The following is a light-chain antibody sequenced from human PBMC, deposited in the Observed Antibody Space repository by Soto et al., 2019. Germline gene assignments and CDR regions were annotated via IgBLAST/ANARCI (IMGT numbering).Light chain of an antibody. CDR2: DAS. CDR1: QNTTNW. J-gene: IGKJ1*01. CDR3: QQYSSYST. Sequence: DIQLTQSPSTLSASVGDRVTITWRGSQNTTNWLAWYQQTPGKAPLLLIYDASNLESGVPSRFSGGGFGTDFTLTISSLQPDDFATYYCQQYSSYSTFGQGTKVDIK. V-gene: IGKV1-5*01.